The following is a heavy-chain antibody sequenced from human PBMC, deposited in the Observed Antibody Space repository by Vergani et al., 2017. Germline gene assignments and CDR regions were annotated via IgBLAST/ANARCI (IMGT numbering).Heavy chain of an antibody. D-gene: IGHD3-16*01. J-gene: IGHJ4*02. CDR3: AKHFRGWGIDY. V-gene: IGHV3-30*02. CDR1: GFTLSNYD. CDR2: IQFDGSNQ. Sequence: QVQLVESGGGVFQRGGSLRLSCVTSGFTLSNYDMQCIRQGPGKGLEFVAFIQFDGSNQYYADSVKGRFTLSRDFSKNTLYLQMNSLRTDDTATYYCAKHFRGWGIDYWCQGTQVIVSS.